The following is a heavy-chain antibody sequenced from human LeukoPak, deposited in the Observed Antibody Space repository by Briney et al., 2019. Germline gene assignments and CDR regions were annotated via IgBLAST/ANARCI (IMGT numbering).Heavy chain of an antibody. Sequence: PGGSLRLSCAASGSTFSAYVMHWVRQAPGKGLEWVAILWYDGSNEYYADSVKGRFTMSRDNSKNTLHLQMNSLRAEDTAVYYCARDKSGVVKVIVATHLDYWGQGTLVTVSS. V-gene: IGHV3-33*01. CDR3: ARDKSGVVKVIVATHLDY. CDR1: GSTFSAYV. J-gene: IGHJ4*02. D-gene: IGHD2-15*01. CDR2: LWYDGSNE.